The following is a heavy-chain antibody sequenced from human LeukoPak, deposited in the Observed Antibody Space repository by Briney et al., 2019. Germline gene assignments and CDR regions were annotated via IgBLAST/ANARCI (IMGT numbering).Heavy chain of an antibody. CDR2: IKQDGSEK. Sequence: GGSLRLSCAASGFTFSSYWMSWVRQAPGKGLEWVANIKQDGSEKYYVDSVKGRFTISRDNAKNSLYLQMNSLRAEDTAVYYCARDEYYYDSSGYPVYFDYWGQGTLVTVSS. D-gene: IGHD3-22*01. CDR3: ARDEYYYDSSGYPVYFDY. CDR1: GFTFSSYW. V-gene: IGHV3-7*01. J-gene: IGHJ4*02.